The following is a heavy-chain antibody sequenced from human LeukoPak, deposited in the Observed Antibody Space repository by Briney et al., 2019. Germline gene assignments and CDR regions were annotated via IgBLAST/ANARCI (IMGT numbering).Heavy chain of an antibody. CDR3: AKAYSSSWYYFDY. Sequence: TGGSLRLSCAASGFTFSSYAMNWVRQAPGKGLEWVSAISGSGGTTYYADFVKGRFTISRDNSKNTLYLQMNSLRAEDTAVYYCAKAYSSSWYYFDYWGQGTLVTVSS. V-gene: IGHV3-23*01. J-gene: IGHJ4*02. D-gene: IGHD6-13*01. CDR2: ISGSGGTT. CDR1: GFTFSSYA.